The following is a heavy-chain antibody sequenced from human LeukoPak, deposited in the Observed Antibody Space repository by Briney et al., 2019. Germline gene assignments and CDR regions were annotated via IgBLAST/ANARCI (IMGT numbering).Heavy chain of an antibody. CDR3: ARGRGYYDSSGYYYGFDP. Sequence: PSETLSLTCAVYGGSFSGYYWSWIRQPPGKGLEWIGEINHSGSTNYNPSLKSRVTISVDTSKNQFSLKLSSVTAADTAVYYCARGRGYYDSSGYYYGFDPWGQGTLVTVSP. CDR2: INHSGST. V-gene: IGHV4-34*01. J-gene: IGHJ5*02. D-gene: IGHD3-22*01. CDR1: GGSFSGYY.